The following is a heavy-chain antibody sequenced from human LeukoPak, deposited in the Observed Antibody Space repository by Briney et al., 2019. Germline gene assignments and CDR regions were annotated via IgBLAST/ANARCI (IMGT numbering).Heavy chain of an antibody. V-gene: IGHV3-74*01. CDR3: ARAGLGYCSSTSCYGYYYYYAMDV. CDR2: IYSVGSGT. Sequence: PLGCLRLSCAPSGFTFIRYWMHSVCQGPRGGLLWVSRIYSVGSGTNYTDSVKGRFTTSRDNATNTLYLQMNSLRAEDTAVYYCARAGLGYCSSTSCYGYYYYYAMDVWGQGTTVTVSS. CDR1: GFTFIRYW. D-gene: IGHD2-2*01. J-gene: IGHJ6*02.